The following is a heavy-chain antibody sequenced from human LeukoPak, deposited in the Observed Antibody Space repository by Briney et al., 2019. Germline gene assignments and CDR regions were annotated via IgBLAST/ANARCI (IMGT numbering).Heavy chain of an antibody. CDR3: ARSYGAAAGNWFDP. V-gene: IGHV4-59*08. Sequence: SETLSLTRTVSGGSISSYYWSWIRQPPGKGLEWIGYIYYSGSTNYNPSLKSRVTISVDTSKNQFSLKLSSVTAADTAVYYCARSYGAAAGNWFDPWGQGTLVTVSS. CDR1: GGSISSYY. CDR2: IYYSGST. J-gene: IGHJ5*02. D-gene: IGHD6-13*01.